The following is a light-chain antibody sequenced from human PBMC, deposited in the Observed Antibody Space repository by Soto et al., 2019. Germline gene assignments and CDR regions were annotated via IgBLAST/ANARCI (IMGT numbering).Light chain of an antibody. Sequence: AIQLTQSPSSLSAFAGDRVTITCRASPGISSALAWYQQKPGKAPKLLIYDASDLQSGVPSRFSGSGFGTDFTITISSLQPADFATYSGQQYNAYPPLSFGGGTKVEIK. V-gene: IGKV1-13*02. CDR2: DAS. J-gene: IGKJ4*01. CDR1: PGISSA. CDR3: QQYNAYPPLS.